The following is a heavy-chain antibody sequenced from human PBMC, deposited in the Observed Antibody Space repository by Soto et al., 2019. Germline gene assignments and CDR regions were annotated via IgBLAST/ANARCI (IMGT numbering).Heavy chain of an antibody. CDR3: ARHAVLLFLEWLLHFDY. Sequence: SETLSLTCTVSGGSISSSSYYWGWIRQPPGKGLEWIGSIYYSGSTYYNPSLKSRVTISVDTSKNQFSLKLSSVTAADTAVYYCARHAVLLFLEWLLHFDYWGQGTLVTVSS. D-gene: IGHD3-3*01. CDR2: IYYSGST. J-gene: IGHJ4*02. V-gene: IGHV4-39*01. CDR1: GGSISSSSYY.